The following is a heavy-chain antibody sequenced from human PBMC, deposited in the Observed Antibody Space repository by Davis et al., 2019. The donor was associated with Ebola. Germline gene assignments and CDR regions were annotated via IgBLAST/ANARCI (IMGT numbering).Heavy chain of an antibody. V-gene: IGHV3-7*03. CDR3: GKGGTWYCDY. J-gene: IGHJ4*02. D-gene: IGHD4/OR15-4a*01. CDR1: GFTVSSNY. Sequence: GESLKISCAASGFTVSSNYMSWVRQAPGKGPEWVATIKPDGSENSYVDSVKGRFTISRDNAKNSLFLQMDSLRADDTAVYYCGKGGTWYCDYWGQGTLVTVSS. CDR2: IKPDGSEN.